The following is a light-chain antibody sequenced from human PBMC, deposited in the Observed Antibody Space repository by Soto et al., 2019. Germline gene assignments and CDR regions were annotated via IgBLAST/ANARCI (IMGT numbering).Light chain of an antibody. Sequence: EIVLTQSPGTLSLSPGDRATLSCRASQSITSNYLAWYQQKPGQAPSLLIFRASSRAPGIPDRFSGSGSGTDFTLTISSLEPEDFAVYYCQQRNNWPPVTFGGGTKVDIK. CDR1: QSITSNY. J-gene: IGKJ4*01. V-gene: IGKV3D-20*02. CDR3: QQRNNWPPVT. CDR2: RAS.